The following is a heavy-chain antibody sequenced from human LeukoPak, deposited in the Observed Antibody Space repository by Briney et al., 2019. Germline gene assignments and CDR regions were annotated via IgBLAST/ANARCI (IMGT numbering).Heavy chain of an antibody. D-gene: IGHD3-22*01. CDR1: GGSISSYY. J-gene: IGHJ3*02. Sequence: SETLSLTCTVSGGSISSYYWSWIRQPAGKGLEWIGRIYTSGSTNYNPSLKSRVTMSVDTSKNQFSLKLSSVTAADTAVYYCARDNGGAYYFDTSAYYHNDAFDIWGQGTMVTVSS. V-gene: IGHV4-4*07. CDR2: IYTSGST. CDR3: ARDNGGAYYFDTSAYYHNDAFDI.